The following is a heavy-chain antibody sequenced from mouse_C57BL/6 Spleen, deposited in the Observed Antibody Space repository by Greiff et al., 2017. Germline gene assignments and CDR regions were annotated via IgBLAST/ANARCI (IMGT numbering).Heavy chain of an antibody. D-gene: IGHD2-4*01. Sequence: EVQLQQSGAELVRPGASVKLSCTASGFNIKDDYMHWVKQRPEQGLEWIGGIDPENGDTEYASKFQGKATITADTSSNTAYLQLSSLTSEDTAVYYCTTGDDYDWYAMDYWGQGTSVTVSS. CDR1: GFNIKDDY. CDR3: TTGDDYDWYAMDY. V-gene: IGHV14-4*01. CDR2: IDPENGDT. J-gene: IGHJ4*01.